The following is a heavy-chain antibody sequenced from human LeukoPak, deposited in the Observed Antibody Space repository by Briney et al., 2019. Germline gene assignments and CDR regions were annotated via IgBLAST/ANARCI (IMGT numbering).Heavy chain of an antibody. D-gene: IGHD2-8*01. CDR2: IYSGGST. Sequence: GGSLRLSCAASGFTVSSNHMSWVRQAPGKGLEWVSVIYSGGSTYYADSVKGRFTISRDNSKNTLYLQMNSLRAEDTAVYYCARWKADCTNGVCYRYFQHWGQGTLVTVSS. J-gene: IGHJ1*01. CDR3: ARWKADCTNGVCYRYFQH. CDR1: GFTVSSNH. V-gene: IGHV3-53*01.